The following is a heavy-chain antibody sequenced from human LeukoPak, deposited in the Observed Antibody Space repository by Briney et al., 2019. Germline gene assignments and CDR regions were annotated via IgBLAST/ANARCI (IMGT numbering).Heavy chain of an antibody. CDR3: ARGVGEIYQFDY. J-gene: IGHJ4*02. CDR1: GFTFSSYG. CDR2: IRYDGSNK. V-gene: IGHV3-30*02. D-gene: IGHD2/OR15-2a*01. Sequence: PGGSLRLSCAAPGFTFSSYGMHWVRQAPGKGLEWVAFIRYDGSNKYYADSVKGRFTISRDNSKNTLYLQMNSLRAEDTAVYYCARGVGEIYQFDYWGQGTLVTVSS.